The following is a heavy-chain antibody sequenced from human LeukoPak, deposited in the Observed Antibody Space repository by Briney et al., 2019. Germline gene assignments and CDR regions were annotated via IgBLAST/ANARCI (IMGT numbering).Heavy chain of an antibody. V-gene: IGHV1-8*01. CDR2: MNPNSGNT. J-gene: IGHJ6*02. D-gene: IGHD6-13*01. CDR3: ARKGIAAAGAHPRTYYYYGMDV. Sequence: ASVKVSCKASGYTFTSYDINWVRQATGQGLEWMGWMNPNSGNTGYAQKFQGRVTMTRNTSISTAYMELSSLRSEDTAVYYCARKGIAAAGAHPRTYYYYGMDVWGQGTTVTVSS. CDR1: GYTFTSYD.